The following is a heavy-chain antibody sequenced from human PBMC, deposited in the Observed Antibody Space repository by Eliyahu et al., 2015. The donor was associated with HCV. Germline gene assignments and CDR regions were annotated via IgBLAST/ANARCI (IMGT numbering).Heavy chain of an antibody. V-gene: IGHV3-23*01. D-gene: IGHD2/OR15-2a*01. CDR3: AKKGSPRAISSYYFDY. Sequence: EVHLLESGGGLVQPGGSLRLSCAASGFTFXSYAMSWVRQAPGKGLEGVSAISGSGGSTYYADSVKGRFTISRDNSKNTLYLQMNSLRAEDTAVYYCAKKGSPRAISSYYFDYWGQGTLVTVSS. CDR1: GFTFXSYA. CDR2: ISGSGGST. J-gene: IGHJ4*02.